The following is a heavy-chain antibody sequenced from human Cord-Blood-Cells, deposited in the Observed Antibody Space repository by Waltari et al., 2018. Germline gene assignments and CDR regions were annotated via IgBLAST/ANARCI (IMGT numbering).Heavy chain of an antibody. CDR3: ARATSWGWGAFDI. V-gene: IGHV4-34*01. Sequence: QVQLQQWGAGLLKPSETLSLTCAVYGGSFSGYYWSWIRQPPGKGLEWSGEINHSGSTNDNPSLKSRGTISVDTSKNQFSLKLSSVTAADTAVYYCARATSWGWGAFDIWGQGTMVTVSS. D-gene: IGHD3-16*01. CDR1: GGSFSGYY. J-gene: IGHJ3*02. CDR2: INHSGST.